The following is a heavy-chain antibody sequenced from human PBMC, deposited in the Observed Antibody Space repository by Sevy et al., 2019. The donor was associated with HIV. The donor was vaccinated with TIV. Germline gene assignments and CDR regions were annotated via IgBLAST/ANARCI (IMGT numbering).Heavy chain of an antibody. D-gene: IGHD6-19*01. CDR1: GFTFSSYA. V-gene: IGHV3-23*01. CDR3: AKGVSWLVLGGYSDY. CDR2: ISGSGGSGDKT. Sequence: GGSLRLSCAASGFTFSSYAMNWVRQAPGKGLEWVSGISGSGGSGDKTNYADSVKGRFTISRDDSKNSLYLQLNSLRAEDTAIYYCAKGVSWLVLGGYSDYWGQGTPVTVSS. J-gene: IGHJ4*02.